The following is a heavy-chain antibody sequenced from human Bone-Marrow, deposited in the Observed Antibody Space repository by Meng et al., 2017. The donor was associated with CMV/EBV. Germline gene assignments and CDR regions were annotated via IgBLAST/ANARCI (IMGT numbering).Heavy chain of an antibody. Sequence: GGSLRLSCAASGFTFSSYAMSWVRQAPGKGLEWVSAISGSGGSTYYADSVKGRFTISRDNSKNTLYLQMNSLRAEDTAVYYCARDTSDFWSGYHYYYYGMDVWGQGTTVTVSS. CDR3: ARDTSDFWSGYHYYYYGMDV. CDR1: GFTFSSYA. CDR2: ISGSGGST. V-gene: IGHV3-23*01. D-gene: IGHD3-3*01. J-gene: IGHJ6*02.